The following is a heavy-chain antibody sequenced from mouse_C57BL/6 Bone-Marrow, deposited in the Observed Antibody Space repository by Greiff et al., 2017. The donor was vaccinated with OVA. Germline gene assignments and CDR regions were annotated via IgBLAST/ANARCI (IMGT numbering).Heavy chain of an antibody. D-gene: IGHD2-5*01. J-gene: IGHJ4*01. CDR1: GYTFTSYW. V-gene: IGHV1-72*01. CDR3: ARNNYSNSYAMDY. CDR2: IDPNSGGT. Sequence: QVQLQQPGAELVKPGASVKLSCKASGYTFTSYWMHWVKQRPGRGLEWIGRIDPNSGGTKYNEKFKSKATLTVDKPSSTAYMQLSSLTSEHSAVYYCARNNYSNSYAMDYWGQGTSVTVSS.